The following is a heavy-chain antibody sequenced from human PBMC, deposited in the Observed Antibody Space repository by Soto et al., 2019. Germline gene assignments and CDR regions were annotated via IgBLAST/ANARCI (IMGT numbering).Heavy chain of an antibody. CDR3: AHKAQMVRGVIWYMDV. V-gene: IGHV2-5*02. D-gene: IGHD3-10*01. CDR1: GFSLSTSGVG. J-gene: IGHJ6*03. CDR2: IYWDDDK. Sequence: SGPTLVKPTQTLTLTCTFSGFSLSTSGVGVGWIRQPPGKALEWLALIYWDDDKRYSPSLKSRLTITKDTSKNQVVLTMTNMDPVDTATYYCAHKAQMVRGVIWYMDVWGKGTTVTVSS.